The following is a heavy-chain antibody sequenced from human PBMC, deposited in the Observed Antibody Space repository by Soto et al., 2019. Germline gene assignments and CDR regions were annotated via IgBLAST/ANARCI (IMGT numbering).Heavy chain of an antibody. CDR3: ANWGKSGSDF. CDR1: GFTFGDYA. Sequence: EVQLVESGGGLVQPGRSLRLSCAASGFTFGDYAMHWVRQAPGKGLEWVSGISWNSDSIGYVDSVQGRFTISRDNAKNSLYLQMDSLRAEDTAVYYCANWGKSGSDFWGQGTLVTVSS. CDR2: ISWNSDSI. V-gene: IGHV3-9*01. J-gene: IGHJ4*02. D-gene: IGHD3-16*01.